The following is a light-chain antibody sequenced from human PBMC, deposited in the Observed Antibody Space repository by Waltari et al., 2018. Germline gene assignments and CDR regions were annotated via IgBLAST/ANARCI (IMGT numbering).Light chain of an antibody. Sequence: VILTQSPATLSLSPGERATLSCRASQSVSSYLAWYQQKPGQAPRLLIHSASSRGTGIPDRFSGSGSGTEFTLTISSLEPEDVGVYHCYQHSSGYTFGPGTKLDIK. CDR1: QSVSSY. V-gene: IGKV3-11*01. J-gene: IGKJ3*01. CDR3: YQHSSGYT. CDR2: SAS.